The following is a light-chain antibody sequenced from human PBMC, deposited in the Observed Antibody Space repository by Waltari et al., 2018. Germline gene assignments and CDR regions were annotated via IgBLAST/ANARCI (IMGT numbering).Light chain of an antibody. CDR2: DVS. Sequence: QSALTQPASVSGSPGQSITISCTGTSSDVGGYNYVYWYQQHPGKAPKPMIFDVSNRPSGVSNRFSGSKSGNTASLTISGLQAEDEADYYCSSYIGSSTLELFGGGTSLTVL. CDR3: SSYIGSSTLEL. V-gene: IGLV2-14*03. J-gene: IGLJ2*01. CDR1: SSDVGGYNY.